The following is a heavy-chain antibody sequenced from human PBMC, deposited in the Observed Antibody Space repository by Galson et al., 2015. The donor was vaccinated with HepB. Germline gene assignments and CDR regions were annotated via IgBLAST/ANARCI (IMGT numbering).Heavy chain of an antibody. V-gene: IGHV3-73*01. CDR1: GFTFSGSA. Sequence: SLRLSCAASGFTFSGSAMHWVRQASGKGLEWVGRIRSKANSYATAYAASVKGRFTISRDDSKNTAYLQMNSLKTEDTAVYYCTSYGDYAPGTYGMDVWGQGTTVTVSS. J-gene: IGHJ6*02. CDR3: TSYGDYAPGTYGMDV. D-gene: IGHD4-17*01. CDR2: IRSKANSYAT.